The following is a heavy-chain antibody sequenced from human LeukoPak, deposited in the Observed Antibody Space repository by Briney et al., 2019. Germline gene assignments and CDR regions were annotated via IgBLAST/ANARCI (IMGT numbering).Heavy chain of an antibody. CDR3: AKYGSSNPANYYYYGMDV. CDR1: GFTFSSYA. D-gene: IGHD6-13*01. V-gene: IGHV3-23*01. J-gene: IGHJ6*02. CDR2: ISGSGGST. Sequence: GGSLRLSCAASGFTFSSYAMSWVRQAPGKGLEWVSTISGSGGSTYYADSVKGRFTIPRDNSKNTLYLQMNSLRAEDTAVYYCAKYGSSNPANYYYYGMDVRGQGTTVTVSS.